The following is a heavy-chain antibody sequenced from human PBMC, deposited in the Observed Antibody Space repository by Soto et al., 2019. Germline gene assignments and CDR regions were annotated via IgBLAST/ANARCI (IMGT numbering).Heavy chain of an antibody. CDR1: GGSLTGYY. CDR2: IKDGGTT. J-gene: IGHJ4*02. Sequence: QVHLQQWGAGLLKPSETLSLTCAVNGGSLTGYYWSWIRQPPGKGLEWIGEIKDGGTTNYSPSLKGRVTMSADTSKNQFSLKLNSVTAADTAVYYCARGQEGIVATHWDQGTLVTVSS. V-gene: IGHV4-34*01. D-gene: IGHD5-12*01. CDR3: ARGQEGIVATH.